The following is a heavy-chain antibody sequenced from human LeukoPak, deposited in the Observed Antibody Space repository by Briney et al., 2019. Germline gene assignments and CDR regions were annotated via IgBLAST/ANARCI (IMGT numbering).Heavy chain of an antibody. CDR2: ISITRNKV. CDR1: GFIFSSYN. V-gene: IGHV3-48*01. D-gene: IGHD1-14*01. J-gene: IGHJ3*02. CDR3: ARARSRVAFDI. Sequence: GSLRLSCAASGFIFSSYNMNWVRQAPGKGLEWVAYISITRNKVYYADSVKGRVTISRDNAKNSLYLQMNSLRAEDTAVYYCARARSRVAFDIWGQGTMVTVSS.